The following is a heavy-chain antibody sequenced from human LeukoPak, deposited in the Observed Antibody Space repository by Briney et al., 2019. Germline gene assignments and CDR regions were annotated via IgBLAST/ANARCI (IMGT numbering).Heavy chain of an antibody. CDR3: ARGPASYYDSSGYLAY. CDR2: ISAYNGNT. V-gene: IGHV1-18*01. CDR1: GYTFTSYG. J-gene: IGHJ4*02. Sequence: ASVKVSCKASGYTFTSYGISWVRQAPGQGLEWMGWISAYNGNTNYAQKLQGRVTMTTDTSTSTAYMELRSLRSDDTAVYYCARGPASYYDSSGYLAYWGQGTLVTVSS. D-gene: IGHD3-22*01.